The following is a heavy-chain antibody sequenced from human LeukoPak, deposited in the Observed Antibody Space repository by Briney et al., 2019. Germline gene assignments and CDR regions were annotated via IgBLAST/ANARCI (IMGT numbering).Heavy chain of an antibody. CDR3: ARGYYDSSGYYYGWDYYYGMDV. Sequence: SETLSLTCTVSGGSISSSSYYWGWIRQPPGKGLEWIGSIYYSGSTYYNPSLKSRVTISVDTSKNQFSLKLSSVTAADTAVYYCARGYYDSSGYYYGWDYYYGMDVWGQGTTVTVSS. CDR2: IYYSGST. CDR1: GGSISSSSYY. V-gene: IGHV4-39*01. D-gene: IGHD3-22*01. J-gene: IGHJ6*02.